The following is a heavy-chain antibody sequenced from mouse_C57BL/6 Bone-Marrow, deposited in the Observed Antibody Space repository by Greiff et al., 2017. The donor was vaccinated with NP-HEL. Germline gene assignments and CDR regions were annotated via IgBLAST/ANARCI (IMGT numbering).Heavy chain of an antibody. CDR3: TGDEAITTVVAGDYAMDY. CDR2: IDPETGGT. CDR1: GYTFTDYE. V-gene: IGHV1-15*01. Sequence: QVQLQQSGAELVRPGASVTLSCKASGYTFTDYEMHWVKQTPVHGLEWIGAIDPETGGTAYNQKFKGKAILTADKSSSNAYMGLRSLTSEGSAVYYCTGDEAITTVVAGDYAMDYWGQGTSVTVSS. J-gene: IGHJ4*01. D-gene: IGHD1-1*01.